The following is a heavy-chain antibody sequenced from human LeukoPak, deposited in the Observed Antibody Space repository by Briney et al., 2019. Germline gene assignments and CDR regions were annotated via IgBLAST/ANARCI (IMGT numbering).Heavy chain of an antibody. CDR2: ISSSSSYI. J-gene: IGHJ4*02. V-gene: IGHV3-21*01. Sequence: PGGSLRLSCAASGFTFSSYSMNWVRQAPGKGLEWVSSISSSSSYIYYADSVKGRFTISRDNSKNTLYLQMNSLRAEDTAVYYCAKDRSYQLLSGPDYWGQGTLVTVSS. CDR3: AKDRSYQLLSGPDY. CDR1: GFTFSSYS. D-gene: IGHD2-2*01.